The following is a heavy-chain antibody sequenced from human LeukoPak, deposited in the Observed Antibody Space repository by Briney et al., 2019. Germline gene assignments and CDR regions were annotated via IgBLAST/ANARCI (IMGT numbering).Heavy chain of an antibody. CDR3: ARGGTSGSYYPRDY. J-gene: IGHJ4*02. CDR1: GYTFTSYA. V-gene: IGHV1-3*01. Sequence: ASVTVSCTASGYTFTSYAMHWARQAPGQRLEWMGWINAGNGNTKYSQKFQGRVTITRDTSASTAYMELSSLRSEDTAVYYCARGGTSGSYYPRDYWGQGTLVTVSS. D-gene: IGHD1-26*01. CDR2: INAGNGNT.